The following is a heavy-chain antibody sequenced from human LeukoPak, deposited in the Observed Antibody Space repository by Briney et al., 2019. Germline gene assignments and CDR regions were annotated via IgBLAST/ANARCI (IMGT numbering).Heavy chain of an antibody. CDR2: IYSGGST. D-gene: IGHD3-22*01. CDR1: GFTVSSNY. Sequence: GGSVRLSCAASGFTVSSNYMSWVRQAPGKGLEWVSVIYSGGSTYYADSVKGRFTISRDNSKNTLYLQMNSLRAEDTAVYYCARDTGSYDSSGYYDYYYYYMDVWGKGTTVTVSS. J-gene: IGHJ6*03. V-gene: IGHV3-66*02. CDR3: ARDTGSYDSSGYYDYYYYYMDV.